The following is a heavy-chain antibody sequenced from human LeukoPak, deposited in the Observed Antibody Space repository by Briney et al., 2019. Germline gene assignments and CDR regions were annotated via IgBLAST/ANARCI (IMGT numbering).Heavy chain of an antibody. D-gene: IGHD6-6*01. CDR2: IYTSGST. J-gene: IGHJ6*03. CDR3: ARTTYSSSSGGYYYYYMDV. Sequence: SETLSLTCTVSGGSISSGSYYWSWIRQPAGKGLEWIGRIYTSGSTNYNPSLKSRVTLSVDTSKNQFSLKLSSVTAADTAVYYCARTTYSSSSGGYYYYYMDVWGKGTTVTVSS. CDR1: GGSISSGSYY. V-gene: IGHV4-61*02.